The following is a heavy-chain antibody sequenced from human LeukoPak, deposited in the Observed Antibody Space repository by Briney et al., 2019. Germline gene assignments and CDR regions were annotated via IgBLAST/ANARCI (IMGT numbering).Heavy chain of an antibody. D-gene: IGHD2-2*01. CDR1: GYTLTELS. Sequence: ASVNVSCKVSGYTLTELSMHWVRQAPGKGLEWMGGFDPEDGETIYAQKFQGRVTMTEDTSTDTAYMELSSLRSEDTAVYYCATALRSRVVPAAGDYYYYYGMDVWGQGTTVTVSS. V-gene: IGHV1-24*01. CDR3: ATALRSRVVPAAGDYYYYYGMDV. CDR2: FDPEDGET. J-gene: IGHJ6*02.